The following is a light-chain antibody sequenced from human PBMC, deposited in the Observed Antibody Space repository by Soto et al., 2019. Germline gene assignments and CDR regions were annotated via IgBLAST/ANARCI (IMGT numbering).Light chain of an antibody. Sequence: DIVLTQSPGTLSLSPGERATLSCRASQSVSSANLAWYQQKPGQAPRLLIYGASSRPTGIPDRFSGSGSGTVFTLTINILEPDDFAVYYCHQYGNSPQTFGQGTKVDIK. CDR1: QSVSSAN. J-gene: IGKJ1*01. CDR2: GAS. V-gene: IGKV3-20*01. CDR3: HQYGNSPQT.